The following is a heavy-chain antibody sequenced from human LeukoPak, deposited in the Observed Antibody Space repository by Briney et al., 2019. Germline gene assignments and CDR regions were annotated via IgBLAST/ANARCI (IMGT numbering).Heavy chain of an antibody. CDR3: ARVNPPYYDILTGPWGRFDY. D-gene: IGHD3-9*01. CDR2: IYYSGST. CDR1: GGSISSSSYY. J-gene: IGHJ4*02. V-gene: IGHV4-39*07. Sequence: SETLSLTCTVSGGSISSSSYYWGWIRQPPGKGLEWIGSIYYSGSTYYNPSLKSRVTISVDTSKNQFSLKLSSVTAADTAVYYCARVNPPYYDILTGPWGRFDYRGQGTLVTVSS.